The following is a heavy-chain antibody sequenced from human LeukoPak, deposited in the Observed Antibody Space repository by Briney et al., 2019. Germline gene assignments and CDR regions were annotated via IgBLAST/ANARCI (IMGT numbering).Heavy chain of an antibody. CDR1: GGSISSHY. CDR3: ARGRRGYSGYDYEEDAFDI. CDR2: IYYSGST. Sequence: PSETLSLTCTVSGGSISSHYWSWIRQPPGKGLEWIGYIYYSGSTNYNPSLKSRVTISVDTSKNRFSLKLSSVTAADTAVYYCARGRRGYSGYDYEEDAFDIWGQGTMVTVSS. V-gene: IGHV4-59*11. J-gene: IGHJ3*02. D-gene: IGHD5-12*01.